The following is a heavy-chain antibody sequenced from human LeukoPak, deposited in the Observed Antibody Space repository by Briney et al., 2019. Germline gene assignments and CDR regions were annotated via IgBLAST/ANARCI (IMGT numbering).Heavy chain of an antibody. J-gene: IGHJ4*02. CDR1: GYTFTSYG. CDR3: ARDSGSYYVEPEGCDY. CDR2: SSAYSGNT. Sequence: GASVKVSCKASGYTFTSYGFNWVRQAPGQGLEWMGWSSAYSGNTNYAQKLQGRVTMTTDTSTSTAYMELRSLRSDDTAVYYCARDSGSYYVEPEGCDYWGQGTLVSVFS. V-gene: IGHV1-18*01. D-gene: IGHD1-26*01.